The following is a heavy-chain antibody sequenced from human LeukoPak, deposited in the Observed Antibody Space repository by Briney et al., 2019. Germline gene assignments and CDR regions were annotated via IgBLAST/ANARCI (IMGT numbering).Heavy chain of an antibody. V-gene: IGHV1-2*02. CDR2: INPNSGGT. Sequence: GASVKVSCKASGYTFTGYYMHWVRQAPGQGLEWMGWINPNSGGTNYAQKFQGRVTMTRDTSISTAYMELSRLRSDDTAVYYCARILTGTTKEYYFDYWGQGTLVTVSS. CDR1: GYTFTGYY. J-gene: IGHJ4*02. CDR3: ARILTGTTKEYYFDY. D-gene: IGHD1-7*01.